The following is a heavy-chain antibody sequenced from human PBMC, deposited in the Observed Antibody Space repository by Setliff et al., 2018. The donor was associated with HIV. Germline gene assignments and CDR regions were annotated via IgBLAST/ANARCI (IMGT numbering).Heavy chain of an antibody. Sequence: ASVKVSCKTSAYTFNSYYMHWIRQAPGQGLEWMGLIGPSGSSTTYAQNFQGRVTMSRDTSTNTVHMELSSLGSEDTAGYYCARDHIAARSVDYWGRGTLVTVSS. D-gene: IGHD6-6*01. CDR2: IGPSGSST. V-gene: IGHV1-46*02. CDR3: ARDHIAARSVDY. J-gene: IGHJ4*02. CDR1: AYTFNSYY.